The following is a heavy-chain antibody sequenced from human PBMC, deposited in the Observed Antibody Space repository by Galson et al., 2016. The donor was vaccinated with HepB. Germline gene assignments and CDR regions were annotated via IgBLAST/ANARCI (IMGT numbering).Heavy chain of an antibody. CDR1: GFTFDDYA. V-gene: IGHV3-9*01. D-gene: IGHD3-9*01. CDR3: AKEGRDILTGYYNGDAFDI. J-gene: IGHJ3*02. CDR2: ISWNSGSI. Sequence: SLRLSCAASGFTFDDYAMHWVRQAPGKGLEWVSGISWNSGSIGYADSVKGRFTISRDSAKNSLYLQMNSLRAEDTALYYCAKEGRDILTGYYNGDAFDIWGQGTMVTVSS.